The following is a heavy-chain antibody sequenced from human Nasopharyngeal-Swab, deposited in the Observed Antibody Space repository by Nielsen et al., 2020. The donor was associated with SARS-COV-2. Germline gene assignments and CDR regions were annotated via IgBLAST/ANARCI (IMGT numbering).Heavy chain of an antibody. J-gene: IGHJ4*02. CDR1: GGSCSGYY. D-gene: IGHD3-22*01. CDR2: INHSGTT. CDR3: ARGHRSISMIVVVIATAHFYFDS. Sequence: SETLSLTCAVYGGSCSGYYWSWIRQPPGKGLEWIGEINHSGTTSYNPSLKSRVTISSDTSKNQFSLKLSSVTAADTAVYYCARGHRSISMIVVVIATAHFYFDSWGRGTLVTVTS. V-gene: IGHV4-34*01.